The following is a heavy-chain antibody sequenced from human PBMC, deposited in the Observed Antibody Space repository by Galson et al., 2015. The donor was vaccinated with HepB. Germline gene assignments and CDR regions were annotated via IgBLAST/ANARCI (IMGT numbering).Heavy chain of an antibody. CDR1: GYTFTSYG. D-gene: IGHD4-17*01. V-gene: IGHV1-18*04. J-gene: IGHJ4*02. CDR2: ISAYNGNT. Sequence: SVKVSCKASGYTFTSYGISWVRQAPGQGLEWMGWISAYNGNTNYAQKLQGRVTMTTDTSTSTAYMELRSRRSDDTAVYYCALTGPGALTTPIRYWGQGTLVTVSS. CDR3: ALTGPGALTTPIRY.